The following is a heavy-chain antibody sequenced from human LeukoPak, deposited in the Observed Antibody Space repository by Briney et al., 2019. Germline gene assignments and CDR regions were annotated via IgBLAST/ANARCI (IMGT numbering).Heavy chain of an antibody. V-gene: IGHV3-21*04. CDR1: GFTFSSYS. J-gene: IGHJ6*02. D-gene: IGHD3-3*01. Sequence: GGSLRLSCAASGFTFSSYSMNWVRQAPGKGLEWVSSISRSSSYIYYADSVKGRFTISRDNSKNTLYLQMNSLRAEDTAVYYCAKDAEYYDFWSGYYKYYYYYGMDAWGQGTTVTVSS. CDR2: ISRSSSYI. CDR3: AKDAEYYDFWSGYYKYYYYYGMDA.